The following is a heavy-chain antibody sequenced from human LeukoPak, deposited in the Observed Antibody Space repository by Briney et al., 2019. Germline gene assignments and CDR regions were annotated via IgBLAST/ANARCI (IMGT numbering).Heavy chain of an antibody. CDR1: GGSFSDYF. V-gene: IGHV4-34*01. CDR2: INHSGRT. J-gene: IGHJ6*02. Sequence: SETRSLTCDVSGGSFSDYFWGWIRQPPGKGLEWIGEINHSGRTYYNPSLKSRVPISVDTSKNQFSLNLSSVTAAATAVYYCARDVVVVPAASPYGMDVWGQGTTVTVSS. D-gene: IGHD2-2*01. CDR3: ARDVVVVPAASPYGMDV.